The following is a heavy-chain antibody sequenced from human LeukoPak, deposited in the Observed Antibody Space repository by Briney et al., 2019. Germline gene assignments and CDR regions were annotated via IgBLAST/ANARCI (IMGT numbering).Heavy chain of an antibody. J-gene: IGHJ4*02. Sequence: GGSLRLSCAASGFTVSSNYMSWVRQAPGKGLEWVSVIYSGGSTYYADSVKGRFTISRHNSKNTLYLQMNSLRAEDTAVYYCARVSSSGWSRDFDCWGQGTLVTVSS. CDR3: ARVSSSGWSRDFDC. CDR2: IYSGGST. D-gene: IGHD6-19*01. CDR1: GFTVSSNY. V-gene: IGHV3-53*04.